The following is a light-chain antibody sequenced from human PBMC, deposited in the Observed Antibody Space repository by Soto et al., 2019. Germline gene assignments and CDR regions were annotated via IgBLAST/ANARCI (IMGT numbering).Light chain of an antibody. CDR3: QQRSNWPPLT. CDR2: DAS. CDR1: QSVSLS. Sequence: EIVLTQSPATLSLSPGGRATLSCRASQSVSLSLAWYQQKPGQAPRLLIYDASKRASGFPARFSGSGSGADFTLTISSLQSEDFAAYYCQQRSNWPPLTFGGGTKVDIK. V-gene: IGKV3-11*01. J-gene: IGKJ4*01.